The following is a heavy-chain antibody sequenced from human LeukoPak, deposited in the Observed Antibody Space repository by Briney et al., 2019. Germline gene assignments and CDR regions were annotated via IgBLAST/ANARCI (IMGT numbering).Heavy chain of an antibody. Sequence: GASVKVSCKASGGTFSSYAISWVRQAPGQGLEWMGGIIPIFGTANYAQKFQGRVTITADESTSTAYMELSSLRSEDTAVYYCARGFGYGSGSYRIDYWGQGTLVTVSS. CDR2: IIPIFGTA. J-gene: IGHJ4*02. D-gene: IGHD3-10*01. CDR3: ARGFGYGSGSYRIDY. CDR1: GGTFSSYA. V-gene: IGHV1-69*13.